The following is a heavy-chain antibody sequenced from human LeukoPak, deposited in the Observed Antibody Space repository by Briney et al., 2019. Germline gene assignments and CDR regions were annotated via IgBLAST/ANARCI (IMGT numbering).Heavy chain of an antibody. CDR1: GGSISSSDYY. J-gene: IGHJ4*02. CDR3: ARTRYPFDY. Sequence: PSETLSLTCTVSGGSISSSDYYWGWIRQPPGKGLEWIGEINHSGSTNYNPSLKSRVTISVDTSKNQFSLKLSSVTAADTAVYYCARTRYPFDYWGQGTLVTVSS. V-gene: IGHV4-39*07. D-gene: IGHD1-14*01. CDR2: INHSGST.